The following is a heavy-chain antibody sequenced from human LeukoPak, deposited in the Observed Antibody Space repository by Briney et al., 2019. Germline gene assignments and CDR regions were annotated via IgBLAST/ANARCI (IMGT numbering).Heavy chain of an antibody. CDR2: IYSGGTT. J-gene: IGHJ6*02. Sequence: GGSLRLSCAASGFTVSTNCMTWVRQAPGKGLEWVSTIYSGGTTYYADSVMGRFTISRHNSRNTLYLQMNSLRAEDTAVYFCAKRIAAAGTRLYHGMDVWGQGTTVTVSS. CDR3: AKRIAAAGTRLYHGMDV. D-gene: IGHD6-13*01. V-gene: IGHV3-53*04. CDR1: GFTVSTNC.